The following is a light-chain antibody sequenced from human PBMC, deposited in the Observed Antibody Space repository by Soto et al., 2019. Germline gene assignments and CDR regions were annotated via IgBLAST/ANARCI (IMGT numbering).Light chain of an antibody. J-gene: IGKJ1*01. CDR3: QHFGSSPPSWS. CDR1: QSVGSSY. V-gene: IGKV3-20*01. CDR2: GAS. Sequence: ETVLTQSPGTLSLSPGERATLSCRASQSVGSSYLAWYQQKPAQAPRLLIYGASNRATGIQDRFSDSGSGTDFTLTISRLEPEDFAVYYCQHFGSSPPSWSLGPETKVQV.